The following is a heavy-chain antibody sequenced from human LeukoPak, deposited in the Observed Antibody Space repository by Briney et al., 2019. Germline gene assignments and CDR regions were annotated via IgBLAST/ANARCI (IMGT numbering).Heavy chain of an antibody. D-gene: IGHD3-10*01. J-gene: IGHJ6*02. CDR3: ARAYYYGSGSYNYYYYGMDV. CDR1: GGSFSGYY. V-gene: IGHV4-34*01. CDR2: INHSGST. Sequence: PSETLSLTCAVYGGSFSGYYWSWIRQPPGKGLESIGEINHSGSTNYNPSLKSRVTISVDTSKNQFSLKLSSVTAADTAVYYCARAYYYGSGSYNYYYYGMDVWGQGTTVTVSS.